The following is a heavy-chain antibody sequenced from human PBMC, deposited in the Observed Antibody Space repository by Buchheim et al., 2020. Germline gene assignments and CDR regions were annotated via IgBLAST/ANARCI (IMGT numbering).Heavy chain of an antibody. J-gene: IGHJ4*02. CDR1: GFTFSNYG. D-gene: IGHD4-17*01. CDR3: AKEATTVTTGFEY. CDR2: VSYDGSSK. V-gene: IGHV3-30*18. Sequence: QVQLVESGGGVVQPGRSLRLSCATSGFTFSNYGMHWVRQAPGKGLEWVAVVSYDGSSKYYADSVKGRFTISRDNSKNTLYLKLNSLRAEDTAVYYWAKEATTVTTGFEYGGEGTL.